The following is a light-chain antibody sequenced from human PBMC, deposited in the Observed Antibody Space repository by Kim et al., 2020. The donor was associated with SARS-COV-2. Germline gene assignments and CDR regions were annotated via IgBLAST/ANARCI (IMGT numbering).Light chain of an antibody. V-gene: IGKV3-20*01. Sequence: PGERTTLSCRASQSVTTNLAWYQQKPGQAPRLLIYGASRRATGIPDRFSGSGSGRDFTLTISRLEPEDFAVYHCQQYGTAPWTFGQGTKVDIK. CDR2: GAS. J-gene: IGKJ1*01. CDR3: QQYGTAPWT. CDR1: QSVTTN.